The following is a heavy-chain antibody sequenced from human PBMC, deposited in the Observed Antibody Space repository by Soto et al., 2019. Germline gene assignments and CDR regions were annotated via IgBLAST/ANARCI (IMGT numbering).Heavy chain of an antibody. J-gene: IGHJ6*03. D-gene: IGHD2-8*01. CDR2: MNPNSGNT. Sequence: ASVKVSCKASGYTFTSYDINWVRQATGQGLEWMGWMNPNSGNTGYAQKFQGRVTMTRNTSISTAYVELSSLRSEDTAVYYCARERYCTNGVCSPLYYYYMDVWGEGTTVTVSS. CDR1: GYTFTSYD. CDR3: ARERYCTNGVCSPLYYYYMDV. V-gene: IGHV1-8*01.